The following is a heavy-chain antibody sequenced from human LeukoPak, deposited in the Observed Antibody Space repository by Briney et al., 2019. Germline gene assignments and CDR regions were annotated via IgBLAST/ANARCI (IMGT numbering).Heavy chain of an antibody. D-gene: IGHD3-10*01. CDR1: GFTFSSYA. CDR2: ISGSGGST. CDR3: AKDTDVWFGEWGSPFDY. Sequence: GGSLRLSCAASGFTFSSYAMSWVRQAPGKGLEWVSAISGSGGSTYYADSVKGRFTISRDNSKNTLYLQMNSLRAEDTAVYYCAKDTDVWFGEWGSPFDYWGRGTLVTVSS. J-gene: IGHJ4*02. V-gene: IGHV3-23*01.